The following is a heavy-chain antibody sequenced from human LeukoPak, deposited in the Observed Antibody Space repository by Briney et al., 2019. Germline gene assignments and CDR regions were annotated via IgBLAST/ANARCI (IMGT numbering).Heavy chain of an antibody. J-gene: IGHJ6*04. Sequence: GGSLRLSCAASGFTFSSYSMNWVRQAPGKGLEWVSSISVSNNYIYYADSVKGRFTISRDTAKYSLYLQMDSLRAEDTAVYYCARDQYGDYAMDVWGKGTTVTVSS. CDR1: GFTFSSYS. CDR2: ISVSNNYI. CDR3: ARDQYGDYAMDV. D-gene: IGHD4-17*01. V-gene: IGHV3-21*01.